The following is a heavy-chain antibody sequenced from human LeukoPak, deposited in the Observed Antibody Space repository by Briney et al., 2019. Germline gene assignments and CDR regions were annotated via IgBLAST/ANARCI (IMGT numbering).Heavy chain of an antibody. CDR3: AKRVAARPRAYYYYGMDV. CDR1: GFTFSSYA. D-gene: IGHD6-6*01. CDR2: ISGSGGST. V-gene: IGHV3-23*01. Sequence: GGSLRLSCAASGFTFSSYAMSWVRQAPGKGREGVSAISGSGGSTYYADSVKGRFTISRDNSKNTLYLQMNSLRAEDTAVYYCAKRVAARPRAYYYYGMDVWGQGTTVTVSS. J-gene: IGHJ6*02.